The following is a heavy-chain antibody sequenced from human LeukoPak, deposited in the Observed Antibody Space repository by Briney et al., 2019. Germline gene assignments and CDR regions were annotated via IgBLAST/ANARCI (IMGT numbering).Heavy chain of an antibody. CDR1: GFTFSSYA. V-gene: IGHV3-23*01. D-gene: IGHD3-22*01. CDR2: ISGSGDST. J-gene: IGHJ4*02. CDR3: AKSTNDSSGYYRY. Sequence: GGSLRLYCAASGFTFSSYAMSWVRQAPGKGLEWVSAISGSGDSTYYADSVKGRFTISRDNSKNTLYLQMNSLRAEDTAVYYCAKSTNDSSGYYRYWGQGTLVTVSS.